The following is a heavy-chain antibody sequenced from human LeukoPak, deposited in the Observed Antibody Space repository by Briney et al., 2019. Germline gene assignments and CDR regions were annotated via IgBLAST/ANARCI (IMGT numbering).Heavy chain of an antibody. V-gene: IGHV4-31*03. Sequence: PSQTLSLTCTVSGGSISSGGYYWSWIRQHPGKGLEWIGYIYYSGSTYYNPSLKSRVTISVDTSKNQFSLKLSSVTAADTAVYYCVSLNVVPAAIRSDYWGQGTLVTVSS. CDR1: GGSISSGGYY. D-gene: IGHD2-2*01. CDR3: VSLNVVPAAIRSDY. CDR2: IYYSGST. J-gene: IGHJ4*02.